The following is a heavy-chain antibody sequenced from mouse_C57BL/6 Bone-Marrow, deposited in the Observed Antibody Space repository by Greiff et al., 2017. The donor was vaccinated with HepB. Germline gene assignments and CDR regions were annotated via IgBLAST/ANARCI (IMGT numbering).Heavy chain of an antibody. Sequence: EVNVVESGEGLVKPGGSLKLSCAASGFTFSSYAMSWVRQTPEKRLEWVAYISSGGDYIYYADTVKGRFTISRDNARNTLYLQMSSLKSEDTAMYYCTRVGITTVVPIFDYWGQGTTLTVSS. J-gene: IGHJ2*01. D-gene: IGHD1-1*01. V-gene: IGHV5-9-1*02. CDR3: TRVGITTVVPIFDY. CDR2: ISSGGDYI. CDR1: GFTFSSYA.